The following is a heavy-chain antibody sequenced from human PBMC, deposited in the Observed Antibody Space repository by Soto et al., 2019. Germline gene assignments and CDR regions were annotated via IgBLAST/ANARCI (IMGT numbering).Heavy chain of an antibody. CDR3: AMGIGYCSSTSCYTGNYYGMDV. CDR2: INPNSGGT. V-gene: IGHV1-2*04. CDR1: GYTFTGYY. J-gene: IGHJ6*02. D-gene: IGHD2-2*02. Sequence: QVQLVQSGAEVKKPGASVKVSCKASGYTFTGYYMHWVRQAPGQGLEWMGWINPNSGGTNYAQKFQGWVTMTRDTSIRTAYMELSRLRSDDTAVYYWAMGIGYCSSTSCYTGNYYGMDVWGQGTTVTVSS.